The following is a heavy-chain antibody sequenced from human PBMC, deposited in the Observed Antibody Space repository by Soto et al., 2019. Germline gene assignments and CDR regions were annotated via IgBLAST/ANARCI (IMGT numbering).Heavy chain of an antibody. V-gene: IGHV2-5*02. J-gene: IGHJ4*02. CDR2: IYWDDDK. D-gene: IGHD2-21*02. CDR3: AHSDGGNSPFDY. Sequence: GLDLEWLALIYWDDDKRYSPSLKSRLTITKDTSKNQVVLTMTNMDPVDTATYYCAHSDGGNSPFDYWGQGTLVTVSS.